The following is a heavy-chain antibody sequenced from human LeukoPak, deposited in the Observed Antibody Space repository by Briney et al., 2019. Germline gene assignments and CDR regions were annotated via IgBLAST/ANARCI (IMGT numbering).Heavy chain of an antibody. D-gene: IGHD6-13*01. CDR1: GGSISSGDYY. J-gene: IGHJ6*02. CDR2: IYYSGST. Sequence: PSETLSLTCTVSGGSISSGDYYWSWIRQPPGKGLEWIGYIYYSGSTYYNPSLKSRVTISVDTSKNQFSLKPSSVTAADTAVYYCARDCSSSWYPSGMDVWGQGTTVTVSS. V-gene: IGHV4-30-4*01. CDR3: ARDCSSSWYPSGMDV.